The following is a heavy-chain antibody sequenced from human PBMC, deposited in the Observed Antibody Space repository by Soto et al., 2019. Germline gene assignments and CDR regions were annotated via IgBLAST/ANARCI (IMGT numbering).Heavy chain of an antibody. CDR1: GYTFTSYY. J-gene: IGHJ6*02. CDR3: ARDGGDYMRSADV. D-gene: IGHD3-10*01. Sequence: ASVKVSCKASGYTFTSYYMHWVRQAPGQGLEWMGIINPSGGSTSYAQKFQGRVTMTRDTSTSTVCMELSSLRSEDTAVYYCARDGGDYMRSADVWGQGTTVTVSS. CDR2: INPSGGST. V-gene: IGHV1-46*01.